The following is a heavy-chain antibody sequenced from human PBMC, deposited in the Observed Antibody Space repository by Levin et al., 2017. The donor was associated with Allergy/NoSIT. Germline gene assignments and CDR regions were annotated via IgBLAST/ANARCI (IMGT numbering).Heavy chain of an antibody. Sequence: SETLSLTCTVSGGSIRTSDYYWGWIRQPPGKGREWIGSVYYSGYTYYRPFLRSRVTISIDTSKNHFSLTLISLIDADTTVYYCATRPLRAPTEWLLGNWYFDLWGRGTLVTVSS. V-gene: IGHV4-39*01. CDR3: ATRPLRAPTEWLLGNWYFDL. CDR2: VYYSGYT. CDR1: GGSIRTSDYY. D-gene: IGHD3-3*01. J-gene: IGHJ2*01.